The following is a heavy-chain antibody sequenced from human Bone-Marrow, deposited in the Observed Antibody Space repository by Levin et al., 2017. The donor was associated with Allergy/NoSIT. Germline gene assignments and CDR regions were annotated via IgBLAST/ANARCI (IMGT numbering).Heavy chain of an antibody. J-gene: IGHJ4*02. CDR3: ARSSGWYWAEIPFGY. V-gene: IGHV4-39*01. Sequence: SETLSLTCTVSGGSISSSSYYWGWIRQPPGKGLEWIGSIYYSGSTYYNPSLKSRVTISVDTSKNQFSLKLSSVTAADTAVYYCARSSGWYWAEIPFGYWGQGTLVTVSS. CDR1: GGSISSSSYY. D-gene: IGHD6-19*01. CDR2: IYYSGST.